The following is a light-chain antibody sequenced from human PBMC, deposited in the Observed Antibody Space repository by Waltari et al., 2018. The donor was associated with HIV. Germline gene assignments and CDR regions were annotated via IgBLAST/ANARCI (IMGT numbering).Light chain of an antibody. CDR2: TNI. CDR1: RSNIGTNP. Sequence: QSVLTQPPSASGTPGQRVNISCSGGRSNIGTNPVTWYRQFPGEAPKLLIYTNIQRPSGVPDRFSGSKSGTSASLAISGLQSEDEADFYCAVWDDSLRSVLFGGGTRLTVL. V-gene: IGLV1-44*01. J-gene: IGLJ3*02. CDR3: AVWDDSLRSVL.